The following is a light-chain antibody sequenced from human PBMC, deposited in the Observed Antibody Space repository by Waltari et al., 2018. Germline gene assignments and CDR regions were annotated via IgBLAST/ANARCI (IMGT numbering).Light chain of an antibody. CDR3: QSYDNSLRGV. CDR2: ANN. V-gene: IGLV1-40*01. CDR1: TSNIGAHYD. Sequence: QSVLTQPPSVSGAPGQRVTISCTGSTSNIGAHYDVQWYQQVPGTAPQLLIYANNNRPAGVPDRFSGSRSGTSASLAITGLQAEDEADYYCQSYDNSLRGVFGGGTKLTVL. J-gene: IGLJ3*02.